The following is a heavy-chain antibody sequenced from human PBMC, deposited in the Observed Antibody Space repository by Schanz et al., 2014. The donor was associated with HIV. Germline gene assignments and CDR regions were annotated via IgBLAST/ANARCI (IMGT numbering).Heavy chain of an antibody. Sequence: QVQLVESGGGVVQPGRSLRLSCAASGFTFSSYGMHWVRQAPGKGLEWVAVIWYDGSNKYYADSVKGRFTISRDNSKNTLYLQMNSLRAEDTAVYYCAKVSDNYGSGLDYWGQGTLVTVSS. J-gene: IGHJ4*02. V-gene: IGHV3-33*06. D-gene: IGHD3-10*01. CDR3: AKVSDNYGSGLDY. CDR1: GFTFSSYG. CDR2: IWYDGSNK.